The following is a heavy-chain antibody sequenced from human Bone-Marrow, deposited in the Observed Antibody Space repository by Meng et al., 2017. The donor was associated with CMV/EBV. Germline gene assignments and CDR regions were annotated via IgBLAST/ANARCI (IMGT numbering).Heavy chain of an antibody. J-gene: IGHJ4*02. D-gene: IGHD1-26*01. CDR3: ARAAPFSGSYWVDY. CDR1: GYSISSGYY. V-gene: IGHV4-38-2*02. CDR2: IYHSGST. Sequence: GSLRLSCTVSGYSISSGYYWGWIRQPPGKGLEWIGSIYHSGSTYYNPSLKSRVTISVDTSKIQFSLKLSSVTAADTAVYYCARAAPFSGSYWVDYWGQGTLVTVSS.